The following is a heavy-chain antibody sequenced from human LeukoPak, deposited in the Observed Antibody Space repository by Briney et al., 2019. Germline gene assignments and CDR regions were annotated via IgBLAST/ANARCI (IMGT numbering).Heavy chain of an antibody. J-gene: IGHJ6*03. Sequence: GGSLRLSCAASGFTFSSYEMNWVRQAPGKGLEWVSYISSSGSTIYYADSVKGRFTISRDNAKNSLYLQMNSLRAEDTAVYYCASFYGDYGHYYYYYYYMDVWGKGTTVTVSS. CDR3: ASFYGDYGHYYYYYYYMDV. V-gene: IGHV3-48*03. CDR1: GFTFSSYE. CDR2: ISSSGSTI. D-gene: IGHD4-17*01.